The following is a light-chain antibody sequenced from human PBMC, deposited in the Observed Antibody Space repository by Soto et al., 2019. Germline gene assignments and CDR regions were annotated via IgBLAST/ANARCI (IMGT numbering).Light chain of an antibody. CDR2: GAS. CDR3: QQYNNWPPRT. CDR1: QSVSSD. Sequence: IVMTQSPATLSVSPGERATLSCRASQSVSSDVAWYQQKPGQAPRLLIYGASTRATGIPDRFSGSGSGTEFTLTISSVQSADFALYYCQQYNNWPPRTFGQGTKVDIK. J-gene: IGKJ1*01. V-gene: IGKV3-15*01.